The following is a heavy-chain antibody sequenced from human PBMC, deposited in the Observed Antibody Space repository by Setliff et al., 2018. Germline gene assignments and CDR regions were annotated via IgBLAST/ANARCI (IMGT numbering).Heavy chain of an antibody. CDR1: GDSFSNYA. D-gene: IGHD2-15*01. Sequence: SVKVSCKASGDSFSNYAISWVRQAPGQGLEWMGGIIPMFGTPAYTQKFQDRVTITTDESTSTAYLELNSLTSEDTAVYYCARSPAVLGIVYLDPWGQGTLVTVSS. V-gene: IGHV1-69*05. CDR3: ARSPAVLGIVYLDP. J-gene: IGHJ5*02. CDR2: IIPMFGTP.